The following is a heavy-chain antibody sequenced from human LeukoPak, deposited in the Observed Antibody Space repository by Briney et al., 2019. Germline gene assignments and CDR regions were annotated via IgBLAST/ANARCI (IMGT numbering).Heavy chain of an antibody. CDR3: ARTRAYGGRPDY. J-gene: IGHJ4*02. D-gene: IGHD4-23*01. V-gene: IGHV4-59*01. CDR1: GGSISSYH. CDR2: ISYSGST. Sequence: SETLSLTCTVSGGSISSYHWTWLRQPPGKGLEWIGYISYSGSTNYNPSLKSRVTISVDTSKNKCSLKLTSVTAADTAVEYCARTRAYGGRPDYWGQGTLVTVSS.